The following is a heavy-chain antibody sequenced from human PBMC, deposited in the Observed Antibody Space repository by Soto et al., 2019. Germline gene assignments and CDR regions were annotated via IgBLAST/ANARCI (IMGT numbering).Heavy chain of an antibody. V-gene: IGHV3-48*02. Sequence: EVQLVESGGGLVQPGGSLRLSCAASGFTFSSYSMNWVRQAPGKGLEWVSYISSSSSTIYNADSVKGRITISRDNAKNSLYLQMNSLRDEDTAVYYCARDYARMITFVGVRGEMDVWGQGTTVTVSS. CDR3: ARDYARMITFVGVRGEMDV. J-gene: IGHJ6*02. CDR2: ISSSSSTI. CDR1: GFTFSSYS. D-gene: IGHD3-16*01.